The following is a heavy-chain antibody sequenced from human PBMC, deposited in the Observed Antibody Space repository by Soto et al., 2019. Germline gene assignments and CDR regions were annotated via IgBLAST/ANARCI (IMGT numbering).Heavy chain of an antibody. CDR2: INAGNGNT. V-gene: IGHV1-3*01. CDR1: GYTFTSYA. Sequence: GASVKVSCKASGYTFTSYAMHWVRQAPGQRLEWMGWINAGNGNTKYSQKFQGRVTITRDTSASTAYMELSSLRSEDTAVYYCAREAGITGTTSGFGGAFDIWGQGTMVTVSS. J-gene: IGHJ3*02. D-gene: IGHD1-7*01. CDR3: AREAGITGTTSGFGGAFDI.